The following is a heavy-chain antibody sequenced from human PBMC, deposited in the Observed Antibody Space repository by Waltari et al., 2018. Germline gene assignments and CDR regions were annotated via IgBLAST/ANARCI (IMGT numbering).Heavy chain of an antibody. V-gene: IGHV4-59*10. J-gene: IGHJ5*02. D-gene: IGHD2-15*01. Sequence: YWWSCVRQTPGKGLEWIGQVRTTGKTNYNPSLDSLVSISVDTSTSRFSLTLASVSAADTAIYFCARDRGRGLYLDTWGQGILVTVSP. CDR1: YW. CDR3: ARDRGRGLYLDT. CDR2: VRTTGKT.